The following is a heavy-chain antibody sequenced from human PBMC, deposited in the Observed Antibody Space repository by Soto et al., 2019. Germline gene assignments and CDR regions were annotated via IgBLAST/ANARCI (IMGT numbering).Heavy chain of an antibody. CDR1: VFTFSRFW. CDR3: TRDPGAYSSTWSFYFDS. V-gene: IGHV3-74*01. CDR2: INTDGSST. Sequence: LRLSFAASVFTFSRFWMHWVRQAPGKGLVWVSRINTDGSSTTYADSVKGRFTISRDNAKNTLYLQMDSLRAEDTGVYYCTRDPGAYSSTWSFYFDSWGQGTLVTVSS. J-gene: IGHJ4*02. D-gene: IGHD6-13*01.